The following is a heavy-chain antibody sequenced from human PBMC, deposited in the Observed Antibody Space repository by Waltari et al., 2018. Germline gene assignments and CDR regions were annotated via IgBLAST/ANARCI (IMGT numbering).Heavy chain of an antibody. Sequence: QLVASGGGVVQTGRSLRLSCSASGFPFSRTGLEWVRQAPGKGLEGVAIISYDGSNKYYADSVKGRFTISRDNSKNTLYLEMNSLRAEDTAVYYCAKEVYYGLDVWGRGTTVTVSS. V-gene: IGHV3-30*18. J-gene: IGHJ6*02. CDR2: ISYDGSNK. CDR3: AKEVYYGLDV. CDR1: GFPFSRTG.